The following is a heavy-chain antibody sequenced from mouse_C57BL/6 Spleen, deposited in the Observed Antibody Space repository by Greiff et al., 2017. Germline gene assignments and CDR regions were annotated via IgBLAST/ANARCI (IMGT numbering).Heavy chain of an antibody. CDR2: IYPGGGYT. J-gene: IGHJ3*01. Sequence: VQGVESGAELVRPGTSVKMSCKASGYTFTNYWIGWAKQRPGHGLEWIGDIYPGGGYTNYNEKFKGKATLTADKSSSTAYMQFSSLTSEDSAIYYCARKEAAQAAWFAYWGQGTLVTVSA. CDR3: ARKEAAQAAWFAY. V-gene: IGHV1-63*01. D-gene: IGHD3-2*02. CDR1: GYTFTNYW.